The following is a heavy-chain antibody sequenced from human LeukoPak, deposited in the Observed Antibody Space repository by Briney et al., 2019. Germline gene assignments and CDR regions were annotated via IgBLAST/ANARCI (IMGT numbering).Heavy chain of an antibody. D-gene: IGHD3-22*01. J-gene: IGHJ3*02. CDR2: IYSGGST. CDR1: GFTVSSNY. V-gene: IGHV3-53*01. Sequence: GGSLRLSCTVSGFTVSSNYMSWVRQSPGKGLEWVSVIYSGGSTYYADSVKGRFTISRDNSKNTLYLQMNSLRAEDTAVYYCARSRLADSSGYYHDTFDIWGQGTMVTVSS. CDR3: ARSRLADSSGYYHDTFDI.